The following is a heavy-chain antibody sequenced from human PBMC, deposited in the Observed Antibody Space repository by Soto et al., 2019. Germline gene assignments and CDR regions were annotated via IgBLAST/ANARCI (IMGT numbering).Heavy chain of an antibody. CDR3: AMVDNYVTPTPQEV. CDR2: ISPYSGNT. CDR1: GYIFVNYG. V-gene: IGHV1-18*01. Sequence: QVHLLQSGDEVRQPGYSAKVSCTDYGYIFVNYGIAWVLQAPGQGLERMGWISPYSGNTHYASKVKGRLTMTTDTSTSTAYMDLWILTSDDTAVYYCAMVDNYVTPTPQEVWGQGTTVTVSS. D-gene: IGHD3-16*01. J-gene: IGHJ6*02.